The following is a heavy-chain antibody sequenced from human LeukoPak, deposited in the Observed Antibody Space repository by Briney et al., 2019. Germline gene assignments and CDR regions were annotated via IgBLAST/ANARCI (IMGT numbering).Heavy chain of an antibody. D-gene: IGHD2-2*01. Sequence: SETLSLTCAVSGYSISSGYYWGWIPQPPGKGLERIGSIYHSGSTYYNPSLKSRVTISVDTSKNQFSLKLSSVTAADTAVYYCARDLGSSDYWGQGTLVTVSS. CDR3: ARDLGSSDY. CDR1: GYSISSGYY. V-gene: IGHV4-38-2*02. CDR2: IYHSGST. J-gene: IGHJ4*02.